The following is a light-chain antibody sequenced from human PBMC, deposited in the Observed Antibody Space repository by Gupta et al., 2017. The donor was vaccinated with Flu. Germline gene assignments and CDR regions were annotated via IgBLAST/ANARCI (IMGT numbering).Light chain of an antibody. CDR3: QQYGSSPGT. J-gene: IGKJ1*01. V-gene: IGKV3-20*01. Sequence: GTLSLSPGESATLSCRASQSVRSSYLAWYQQKPGQAPRLLIYGASSRATGIPDRFSGSGSGTDFTLTISRLEPEDFAVYYCQQYGSSPGTFGQGTKVEIK. CDR2: GAS. CDR1: QSVRSSY.